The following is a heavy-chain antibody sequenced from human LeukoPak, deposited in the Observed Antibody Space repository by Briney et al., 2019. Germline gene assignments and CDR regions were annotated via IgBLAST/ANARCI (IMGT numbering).Heavy chain of an antibody. CDR2: INHSGST. Sequence: ASETLSLTCAVYGGSFSGYYWSWIRQPPGKGLEWIGEINHSGSTNYNPSLKSRVTISVDTSKNQFSLKLRALSAADTAVYFCARQGSISAFDIWGRGTLVTVSS. V-gene: IGHV4-34*01. CDR3: ARQGSISAFDI. D-gene: IGHD2-21*01. CDR1: GGSFSGYY. J-gene: IGHJ4*02.